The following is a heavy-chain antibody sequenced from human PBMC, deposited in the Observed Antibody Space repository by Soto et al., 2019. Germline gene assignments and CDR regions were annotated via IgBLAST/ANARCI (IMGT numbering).Heavy chain of an antibody. CDR3: ARSITVTVSYYYGMDV. D-gene: IGHD1-20*01. CDR2: IIPIFATA. CDR1: GGTFSSYA. J-gene: IGHJ6*02. Sequence: QVQLVQSGAEVKKPGSSVKVSCKASGGTFSSYAISWVRQAPGQGLEWMGGIIPIFATADYAQKFQGRVTITADESTSKAYMELTSLRSEDTAVYYCARSITVTVSYYYGMDVWGQGTTVTVSS. V-gene: IGHV1-69*12.